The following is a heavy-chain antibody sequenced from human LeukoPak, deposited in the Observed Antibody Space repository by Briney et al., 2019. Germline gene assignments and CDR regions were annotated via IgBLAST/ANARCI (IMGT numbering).Heavy chain of an antibody. Sequence: ASVTGSCKASGYTFTDYYMHWVRQAPGPGFEWMGWINPNDGDTNYAQKFQGRVTMTRDTSISTAHMEVSRLRSDDTAVYYCARANFLYCSSTTCLFDYWGQGTLVTVSS. CDR3: ARANFLYCSSTTCLFDY. D-gene: IGHD2-2*01. CDR2: INPNDGDT. J-gene: IGHJ4*02. CDR1: GYTFTDYY. V-gene: IGHV1-2*02.